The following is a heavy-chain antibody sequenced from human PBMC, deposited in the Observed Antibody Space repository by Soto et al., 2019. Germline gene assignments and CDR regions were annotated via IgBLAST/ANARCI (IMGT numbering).Heavy chain of an antibody. CDR3: ARLVRVRNPHASWYEGWFDP. J-gene: IGHJ5*02. D-gene: IGHD6-13*01. CDR2: IIPIFGTA. V-gene: IGHV1-69*06. CDR1: GGTFSSYA. Sequence: QVQLVQSGAEVKKPGSSVKVSCKASGGTFSSYAISWVRQAPGQGLEWMGGIIPIFGTANYAQKCQGRVTITADKSTSTAYMELSSLRSEDTAVYYCARLVRVRNPHASWYEGWFDPWGQGTLVTVSS.